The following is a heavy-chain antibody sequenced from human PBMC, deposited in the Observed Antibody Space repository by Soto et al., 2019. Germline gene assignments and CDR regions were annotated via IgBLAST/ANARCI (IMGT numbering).Heavy chain of an antibody. V-gene: IGHV3-30*03. CDR2: ISYDGSNK. CDR3: ARAHSIVAIFGRYYFDY. J-gene: IGHJ4*02. Sequence: GGSLRLSCAASGFTFSSYGMHWVRQAPGKGLEWVAVISYDGSNKYYADSVKGRFTISRDNSKNTLYLQMNSLRAEDTAVYYCARAHSIVAIFGRYYFDYWGQGTVVTVSS. D-gene: IGHD3-3*01. CDR1: GFTFSSYG.